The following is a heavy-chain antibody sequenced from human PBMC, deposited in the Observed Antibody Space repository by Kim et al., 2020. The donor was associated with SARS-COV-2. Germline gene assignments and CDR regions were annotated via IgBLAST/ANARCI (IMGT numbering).Heavy chain of an antibody. CDR1: GYSFSSCW. CDR2: SFLVNLVP. J-gene: IGHJ4*02. Sequence: GESLKISCKGSGYSFSSCWTAWVRQMPGKGLEWMGSSFLVNLVPGNTPSFQGQVTIPADKSISTAYLQWSSLKASDTAMYYCARNSADDYGDYGVDYWGQGTLVTVSS. CDR3: ARNSADDYGDYGVDY. D-gene: IGHD4-17*01. V-gene: IGHV5-51*01.